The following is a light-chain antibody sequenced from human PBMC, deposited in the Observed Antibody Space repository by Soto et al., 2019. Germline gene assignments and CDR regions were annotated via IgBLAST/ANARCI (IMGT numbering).Light chain of an antibody. CDR2: DVT. CDR3: SSCTSSSTLV. Sequence: QSALTQPASVSGSPGQSITISCTGTSSDVGGYNFVSWYQQHPGKARKLMIYDVTNRPSGVSNRFSGSKSGNTASLTISGLQAEDEADYYCSSCTSSSTLVFGGGTKVTVL. V-gene: IGLV2-14*01. CDR1: SSDVGGYNF. J-gene: IGLJ2*01.